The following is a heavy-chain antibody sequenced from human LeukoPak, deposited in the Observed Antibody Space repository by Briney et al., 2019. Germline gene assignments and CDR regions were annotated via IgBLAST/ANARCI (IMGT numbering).Heavy chain of an antibody. CDR3: AKMKGHPLPKYYTDV. D-gene: IGHD1-26*01. V-gene: IGHV3-23*01. J-gene: IGHJ6*01. Sequence: GGSLRLSCAASGFTFSSYAMSWVRQAPGKGLEWVSGISGSGDNTLYADSVKGRFTISRDNSKNTLYLGMNSLRAEDTAIYYCAKMKGHPLPKYYTDVWGQGTTVTVSS. CDR1: GFTFSSYA. CDR2: ISGSGDNT.